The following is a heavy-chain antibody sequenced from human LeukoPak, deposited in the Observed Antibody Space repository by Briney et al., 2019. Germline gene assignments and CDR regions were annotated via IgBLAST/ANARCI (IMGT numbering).Heavy chain of an antibody. V-gene: IGHV3-48*01. CDR3: ARPPQAAMVLGFDY. D-gene: IGHD5-18*01. Sequence: GSLRLSCAASGFTFSSYSMNWVRQAPGKGLEWVSYISSSSSTIYYAESVKGRFTISRDNAKNSLYLQMNSLRAEDTAVYYCARPPQAAMVLGFDYWGQGTLVTVSS. CDR2: ISSSSSTI. J-gene: IGHJ4*02. CDR1: GFTFSSYS.